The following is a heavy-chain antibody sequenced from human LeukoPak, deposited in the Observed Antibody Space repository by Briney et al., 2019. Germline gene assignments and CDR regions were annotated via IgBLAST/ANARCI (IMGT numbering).Heavy chain of an antibody. Sequence: PGGSLRLSCAASGFTFSSYAMSWVRQAPGKGLEWVSAISGSGGSTYYADSVKGRFTISRDNSKNTLYLQMNSLRAEDTAVYYCAKDGGNYYDSSGYYFFDYWGQGTLVTASS. CDR3: AKDGGNYYDSSGYYFFDY. CDR2: ISGSGGST. J-gene: IGHJ4*02. CDR1: GFTFSSYA. D-gene: IGHD3-22*01. V-gene: IGHV3-23*01.